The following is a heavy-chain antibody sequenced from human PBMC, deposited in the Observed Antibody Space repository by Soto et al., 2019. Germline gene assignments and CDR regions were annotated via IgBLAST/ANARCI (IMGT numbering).Heavy chain of an antibody. D-gene: IGHD3-22*01. Sequence: QVXXXQSGXXXKKPGSSVKXXXXXSGGTXXSYXISWVRQAPGQGLEWMGGIIPIFGTANYAQKFQGRVTITADESTSTAYMELSSMRSEDTAVYYCARGYYYDSSGYYSNAYYFDYWGQGTLVTVSS. CDR1: GGTXXSYX. CDR3: ARGYYYDSSGYYSNAYYFDY. V-gene: IGHV1-69*01. CDR2: IIPIFGTA. J-gene: IGHJ4*02.